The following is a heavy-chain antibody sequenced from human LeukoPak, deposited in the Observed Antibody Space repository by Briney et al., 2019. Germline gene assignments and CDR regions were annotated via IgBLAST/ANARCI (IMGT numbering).Heavy chain of an antibody. D-gene: IGHD1-26*01. J-gene: IGHJ5*02. CDR1: GYTFTSYG. CDR3: ARGPSGSYLFRLSNWFDP. Sequence: GASVKVSCKASGYTFTSYGISWVRQAPGQGLEWMGWISAYNGNTNYAQKLQGRVTMTTDTSTSTAYMELRSLRSDDTAVYYCARGPSGSYLFRLSNWFDPWGQGTLVTVSS. CDR2: ISAYNGNT. V-gene: IGHV1-18*01.